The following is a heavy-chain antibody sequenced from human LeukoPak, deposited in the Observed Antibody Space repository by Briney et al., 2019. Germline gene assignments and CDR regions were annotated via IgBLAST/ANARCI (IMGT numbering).Heavy chain of an antibody. J-gene: IGHJ1*01. D-gene: IGHD2-21*01. V-gene: IGHV3-15*07. CDR3: TTGHGLWWWPQYFQH. CDR1: GFTFSNAW. CDR2: IKSKTDGGTT. Sequence: GSLRLSCAASGFTFSNAWMNWVRQAPGKGLEWVGRIKSKTDGGTTDYAAPVKGRFTISRDDTKNTLYLQMNSLKTEDTAVYYCTTGHGLWWWPQYFQHWGQGTLVTVSS.